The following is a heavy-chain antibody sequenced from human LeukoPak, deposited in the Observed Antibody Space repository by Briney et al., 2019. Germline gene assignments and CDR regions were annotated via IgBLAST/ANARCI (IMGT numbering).Heavy chain of an antibody. CDR1: GGSISSSSYY. D-gene: IGHD4-17*01. Sequence: PSETLSLTCTVSGGSISSSSYYWGWIRQPPGKGLEWIGSIYYSGSTYYNPSLKSRVTISVDTSKNQLSLKLSSVTAADTAVYYCARRPNYGDYDGGFDYWGQGTLVTVSS. CDR2: IYYSGST. CDR3: ARRPNYGDYDGGFDY. J-gene: IGHJ4*02. V-gene: IGHV4-39*01.